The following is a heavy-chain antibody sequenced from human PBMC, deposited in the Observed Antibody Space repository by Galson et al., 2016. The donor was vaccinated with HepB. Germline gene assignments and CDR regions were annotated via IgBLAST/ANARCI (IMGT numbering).Heavy chain of an antibody. CDR2: MHYSGSS. Sequence: SETLSLTCNVSGVSISSSYYYWGWIRQPPGKGLEWIGNMHYSGSSYYNPPLRSRVTISVGPSKNQFSLKLSSVTVADTAVFYCATSRVTGGRPFNYWGQGTLVTVSS. D-gene: IGHD2-21*02. J-gene: IGHJ4*02. CDR3: ATSRVTGGRPFNY. CDR1: GVSISSSYYY. V-gene: IGHV4-39*01.